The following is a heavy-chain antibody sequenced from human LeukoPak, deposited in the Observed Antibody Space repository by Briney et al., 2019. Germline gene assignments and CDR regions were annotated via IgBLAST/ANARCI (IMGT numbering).Heavy chain of an antibody. D-gene: IGHD6-19*01. Sequence: PGGSLRLSCAASGFTFSSYEMNWVRQAPGKGLEWVSGISYSGRSTYYADSVKGRFTISRDNSENTLYLQMNSLRGDDTAVYYCAKDLDGSGLYGGLDYWGQGILVAVSS. CDR1: GFTFSSYE. CDR2: ISYSGRST. V-gene: IGHV3-23*01. CDR3: AKDLDGSGLYGGLDY. J-gene: IGHJ4*02.